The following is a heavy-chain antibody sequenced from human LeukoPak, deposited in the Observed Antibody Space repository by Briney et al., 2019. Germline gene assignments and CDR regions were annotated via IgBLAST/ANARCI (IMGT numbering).Heavy chain of an antibody. J-gene: IGHJ6*03. D-gene: IGHD6-13*01. CDR2: INHSGST. CDR1: GGSFSGYY. CDR3: ARAGLAAAGTGGYYYYMDV. V-gene: IGHV4-34*01. Sequence: SETLSLTCAVYGGSFSGYYWSWIRQPPGKGLEWIGEINHSGSTNYNPSLKSRVTMSVDTSKNQFSLKLSSVTAADTAVYYCARAGLAAAGTGGYYYYMDVWGKGTTVTISS.